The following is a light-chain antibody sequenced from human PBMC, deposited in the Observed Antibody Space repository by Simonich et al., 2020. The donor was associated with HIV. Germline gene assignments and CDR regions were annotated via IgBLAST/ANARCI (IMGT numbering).Light chain of an antibody. CDR1: QSVSSN. J-gene: IGKJ3*01. V-gene: IGKV3-15*01. Sequence: IVMTQSPATLSVSPGERATLSCRASQSVSSNLAWYQQKPGQAPRLLIFDASNRATGIPARFSGSWSGSQFTLTISSMQSGDFAVYYCQQYNNWPSPFTFGPGTKVDIK. CDR2: DAS. CDR3: QQYNNWPSPFT.